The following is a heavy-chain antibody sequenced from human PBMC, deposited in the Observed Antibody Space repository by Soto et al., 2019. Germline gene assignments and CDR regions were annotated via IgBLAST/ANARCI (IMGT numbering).Heavy chain of an antibody. CDR1: GGSISSYY. J-gene: IGHJ4*02. CDR3: ARHHGGGYSSSWYASYFDY. Sequence: SETLSLTCTVSGGSISSYYWSWIRQPPGKGLEWIGYIYYSGSTNYNPSLKSRVTISVDTSKNQFSLKLSSVTAADTAVYYCARHHGGGYSSSWYASYFDYWGQGTLVTVSS. CDR2: IYYSGST. D-gene: IGHD6-13*01. V-gene: IGHV4-59*08.